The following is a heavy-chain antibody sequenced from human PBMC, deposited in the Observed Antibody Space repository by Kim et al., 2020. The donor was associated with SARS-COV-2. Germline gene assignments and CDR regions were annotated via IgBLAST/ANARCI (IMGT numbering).Heavy chain of an antibody. J-gene: IGHJ6*02. CDR1: GFTLNTYW. CDR3: ARGMFASGFDV. CDR2: INTGGSST. V-gene: IGHV3-74*01. D-gene: IGHD3-10*02. Sequence: GGSLRLSCVASGFTLNTYWINWVRQAPGKGLVWVSRINTGGSSTHYADSVKGRFTMSRDNAENTVILQMHSLRAEDTAVYYFARGMFASGFDVWGQGTTVSLSS.